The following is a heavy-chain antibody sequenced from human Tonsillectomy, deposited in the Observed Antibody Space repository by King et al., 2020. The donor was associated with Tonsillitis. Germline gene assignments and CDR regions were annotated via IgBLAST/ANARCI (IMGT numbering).Heavy chain of an antibody. V-gene: IGHV4-59*01. J-gene: IGHJ6*02. CDR1: RGSISSYY. Sequence: VQLQESGPGLVKPSETLSLTCTISRGSISSYYWSWIRQPPGKGLEWIGNIYYSGSTNYHPSLKSRVTISVAPSKNQFSLKLSSVTAADTAVYYCASVEYYGSGSVCSGMDVCGQGTTVTVSS. D-gene: IGHD3-10*01. CDR2: IYYSGST. CDR3: ASVEYYGSGSVCSGMDV.